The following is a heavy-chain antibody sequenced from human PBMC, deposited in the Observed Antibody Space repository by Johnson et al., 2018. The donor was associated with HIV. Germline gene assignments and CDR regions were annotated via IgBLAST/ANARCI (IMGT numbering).Heavy chain of an antibody. CDR2: IRQDGGET. CDR3: ARAHDAFDI. J-gene: IGHJ3*02. CDR1: GFSFNTYW. V-gene: IGHV3-7*01. Sequence: VQLVESGGGLVQPGGSLRLSCAASGFSFNTYWMSWVRQAPGKGLQWVANIRQDGGETDYVDSAKGRFTISRDNSKNTLYLQMNSLRAEDTAVYYCARAHDAFDIWGQGTMVTVSS.